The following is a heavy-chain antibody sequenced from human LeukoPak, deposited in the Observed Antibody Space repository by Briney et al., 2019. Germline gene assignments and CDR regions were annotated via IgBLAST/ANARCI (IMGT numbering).Heavy chain of an antibody. Sequence: SETLSLTCTVSGASVTTSHWNWVRQPPGKGLEWIGNVDYNGGTKYNPSLKSRVIMSLDTSKNQFSLKLKFVTAADTALYYCARGFYEPFDRWGQGTLVTVSS. V-gene: IGHV4-59*02. J-gene: IGHJ4*02. D-gene: IGHD2/OR15-2a*01. CDR2: VDYNGGT. CDR1: GASVTTSH. CDR3: ARGFYEPFDR.